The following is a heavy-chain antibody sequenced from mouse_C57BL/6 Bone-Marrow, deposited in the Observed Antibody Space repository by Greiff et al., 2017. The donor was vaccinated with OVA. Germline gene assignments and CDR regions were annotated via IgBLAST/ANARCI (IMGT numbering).Heavy chain of an antibody. Sequence: QVQLQQPGAGLVKPGASVKMSCKASGYTFTSYWITWVKQRPGQGLEWIGDIYPGSGSTNYNEKFKRKATLTVDTSSSTTYMQLRSRTSADAAVYYCAREGWLPYFDYWGQGTTLTVSS. D-gene: IGHD2-3*01. CDR2: IYPGSGST. CDR3: AREGWLPYFDY. J-gene: IGHJ2*01. V-gene: IGHV1-55*01. CDR1: GYTFTSYW.